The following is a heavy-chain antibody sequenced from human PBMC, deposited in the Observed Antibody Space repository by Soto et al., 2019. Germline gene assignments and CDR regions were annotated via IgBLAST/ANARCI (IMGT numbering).Heavy chain of an antibody. CDR1: GNTFTSYY. CDR2: IDPNSGNI. D-gene: IGHD3-10*01. V-gene: IGHV1-8*01. Sequence: ASVKVSFKASGNTFTSYYMNWVRQATGHGLEWMGWIDPNSGNIVYAQKFQGRVTMTRDTAIRTAYMEVSRLRSDDTAVYYCARGRASGSYYLLDYWGQGTLVTVSS. CDR3: ARGRASGSYYLLDY. J-gene: IGHJ4*02.